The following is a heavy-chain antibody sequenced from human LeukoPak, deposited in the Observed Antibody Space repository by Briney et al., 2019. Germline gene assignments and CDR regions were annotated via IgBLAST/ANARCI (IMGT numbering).Heavy chain of an antibody. CDR1: GFTFSNYA. D-gene: IGHD2-15*01. Sequence: GESLRLSCAASGFTFSNYAMSWVRQAPGKGLEWVSAISGSGGSTYFADSVKGRFTISRDNSNNTLYLQMNSLRAEDTAVYYCAKDRGYCSGVNCYRFDYWGQGTLVTVSS. CDR2: ISGSGGST. J-gene: IGHJ4*02. V-gene: IGHV3-23*01. CDR3: AKDRGYCSGVNCYRFDY.